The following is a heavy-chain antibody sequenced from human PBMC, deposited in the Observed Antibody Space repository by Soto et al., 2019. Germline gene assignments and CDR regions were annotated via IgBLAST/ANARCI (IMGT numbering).Heavy chain of an antibody. CDR3: ARDVDRTSHLNWFDP. D-gene: IGHD5-12*01. CDR2: IWYYGTTK. CDR1: GFSLSEYG. Sequence: QVQLVESGGGVVQPGRSLRLSCEVYGFSLSEYGMHWVRQAPGKGLEWVAVIWYYGTTKNYGDYVKGRFTISRDTSKNTVYLQMDSLNVEDTAVYYCARDVDRTSHLNWFDPWGQGVMVTVSS. V-gene: IGHV3-33*01. J-gene: IGHJ5*02.